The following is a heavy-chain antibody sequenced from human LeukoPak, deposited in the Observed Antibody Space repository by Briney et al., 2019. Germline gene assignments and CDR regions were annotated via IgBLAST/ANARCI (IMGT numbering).Heavy chain of an antibody. CDR3: AKDMSGGGDDYSFDY. D-gene: IGHD3-16*01. Sequence: PGGSLRLSCAASGFTFDDYAMHWVRQAPGKGLEWVSLISWDGGSTYYADSVKGRFTISRDNSKNSLYLQMNSLRAEDTALYYCAKDMSGGGDDYSFDYWGQGTLVTVSS. J-gene: IGHJ4*02. V-gene: IGHV3-43D*03. CDR2: ISWDGGST. CDR1: GFTFDDYA.